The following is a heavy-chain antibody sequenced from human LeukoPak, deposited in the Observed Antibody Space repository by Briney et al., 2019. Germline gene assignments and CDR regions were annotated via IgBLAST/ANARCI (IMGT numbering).Heavy chain of an antibody. CDR1: GYTFTGYY. Sequence: GASVKVSCKASGYTFTGYYMHWVRQAPGQGLEWMGWINPNSGGTNYAQKFQGRVTITRDTSASTAYMELSSLRSEDTAVYYCARAVPGQPQPFFDYWGQGTLVTVSS. CDR2: INPNSGGT. D-gene: IGHD6-13*01. J-gene: IGHJ4*02. V-gene: IGHV1-2*02. CDR3: ARAVPGQPQPFFDY.